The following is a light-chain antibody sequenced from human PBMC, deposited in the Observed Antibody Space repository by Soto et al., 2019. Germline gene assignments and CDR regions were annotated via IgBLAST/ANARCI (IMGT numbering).Light chain of an antibody. V-gene: IGLV2-23*01. CDR3: CSYAGSSTGV. Sequence: QSALTQPASVSGSPGQSITISCTGTSSDVGSYNLVSWYQQHPGKAPKLMIYEGSKRPSGVSNRFSGSKSGITASLTISGLQAEDAADYYCCSYAGSSTGVFGGGTKLTVL. CDR1: SSDVGSYNL. J-gene: IGLJ3*02. CDR2: EGS.